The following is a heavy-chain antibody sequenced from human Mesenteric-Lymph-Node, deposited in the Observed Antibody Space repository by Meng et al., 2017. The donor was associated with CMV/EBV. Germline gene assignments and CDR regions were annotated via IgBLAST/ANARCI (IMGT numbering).Heavy chain of an antibody. CDR2: ISGSGGST. CDR3: ARGPPGDYYYGMDV. J-gene: IGHJ6*02. Sequence: GGSLRLSCAASGFTFSSYAMSWVRQAPGKGLEWVSAISGSGGSTYYADSVKGRFTISRDNSKNTLYLQMNSLRAEDTAVYYCARGPPGDYYYGMDVWGQGTTVTVSS. V-gene: IGHV3-23*01. CDR1: GFTFSSYA.